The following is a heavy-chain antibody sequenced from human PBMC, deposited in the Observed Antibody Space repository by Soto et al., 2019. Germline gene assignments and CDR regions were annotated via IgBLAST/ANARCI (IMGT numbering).Heavy chain of an antibody. Sequence: QVQLVQSGAEVRKPGASVKVSCEASGYTFTSYDIYWVRQATGQGLEWMGWMNPNTGNSGYAQKFQGRVTMTSYTSISTGHMELSSLGSEDTAVYYCARRAETNGWNGFGADKYYFDFWGQGTLVTVSS. D-gene: IGHD1-1*01. V-gene: IGHV1-8*01. J-gene: IGHJ4*02. CDR1: GYTFTSYD. CDR3: ARRAETNGWNGFGADKYYFDF. CDR2: MNPNTGNS.